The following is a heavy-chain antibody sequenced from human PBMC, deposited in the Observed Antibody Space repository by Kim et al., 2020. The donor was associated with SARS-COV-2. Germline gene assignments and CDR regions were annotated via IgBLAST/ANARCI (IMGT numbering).Heavy chain of an antibody. D-gene: IGHD2-2*01. Sequence: SETLSLTCAVSGDSISSGDYYWSWIRQPPGKGLEWIGYSYDSESTYYNPSLKSRVSISLDTYKNHFSLKMTSISAADTAVYYCARGGSSRDRAEYFQLWGQGTLLAVSS. CDR2: SYDSEST. V-gene: IGHV4-30-4*01. CDR3: ARGGSSRDRAEYFQL. J-gene: IGHJ1*01. CDR1: GDSISSGDYY.